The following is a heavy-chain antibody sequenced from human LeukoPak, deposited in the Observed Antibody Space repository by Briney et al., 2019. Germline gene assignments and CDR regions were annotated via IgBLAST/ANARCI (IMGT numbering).Heavy chain of an antibody. Sequence: RGSLRLSCAASGFTFSSYAMSWVRQAPGKGLELVSGISGSGDNTYYADSVKGRFTISRDNSKNTLYVQVNSLGTEDTAAYYCAKGSYYDSSGSFYFDYWGQGTLVTVSS. V-gene: IGHV3-23*01. D-gene: IGHD3-22*01. CDR1: GFTFSSYA. CDR3: AKGSYYDSSGSFYFDY. J-gene: IGHJ4*02. CDR2: ISGSGDNT.